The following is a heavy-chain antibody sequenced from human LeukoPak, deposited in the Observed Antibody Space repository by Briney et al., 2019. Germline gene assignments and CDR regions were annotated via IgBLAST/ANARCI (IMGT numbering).Heavy chain of an antibody. J-gene: IGHJ6*03. D-gene: IGHD2-15*01. Sequence: GGSLRLSCAASGFTFSNYAMTGVRQAPGKGLEWVSGTSGGGDTTHYADSVKGRFTISRDNSKNMVYLQMDSLRAEDTAVYYCATQWSVGGPTWNYMDVWDKGTTVTVSS. CDR1: GFTFSNYA. V-gene: IGHV3-23*01. CDR3: ATQWSVGGPTWNYMDV. CDR2: TSGGGDTT.